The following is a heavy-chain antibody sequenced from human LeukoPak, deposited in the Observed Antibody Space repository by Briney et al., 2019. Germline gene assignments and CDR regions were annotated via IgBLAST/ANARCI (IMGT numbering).Heavy chain of an antibody. Sequence: SETLSLTCTVSGGSVSSGSYYWSWIRQPPGKGLEWFGYIYYSGSTNYNPSLKSRVTTSVDTSKNQFSLKLSSVTAADTAVYYCARSIRYYGSGSYYQRYWYFDLWGRGTLVTVSS. J-gene: IGHJ2*01. D-gene: IGHD3-10*01. CDR1: GGSVSSGSYY. CDR2: IYYSGST. V-gene: IGHV4-61*01. CDR3: ARSIRYYGSGSYYQRYWYFDL.